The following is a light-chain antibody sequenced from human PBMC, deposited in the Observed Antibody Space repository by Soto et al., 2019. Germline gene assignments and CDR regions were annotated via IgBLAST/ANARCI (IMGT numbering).Light chain of an antibody. CDR3: ETWDSNILV. V-gene: IGLV4-60*02. J-gene: IGLJ2*01. Sequence: QSVLTQSSSASASLGSSVKLTCTLSSGHSSYIIAWHQQQPGKDPRYLMKLEGSESYNKGSGVPERFSGSSSGADRYLTISHLQFEDEADYYCETWDSNILVFGGGTKLTVL. CDR1: SGHSSYI. CDR2: LEGSESY.